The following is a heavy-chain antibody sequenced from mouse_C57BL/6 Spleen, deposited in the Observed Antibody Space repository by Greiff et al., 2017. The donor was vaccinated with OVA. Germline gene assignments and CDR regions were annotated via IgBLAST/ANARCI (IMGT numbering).Heavy chain of an antibody. CDR2: IDPNSGGT. CDR1: GYTFTSYW. Sequence: QVQLQQPGAELVKPGASVKLSCKASGYTFTSYWMHWVKQRPGRGLEWIGRIDPNSGGTKYNEKFKSKATLTVDKPSSTAYMQLSSLTSEDSAVYYCARDCRACGNYYPDYGLAYWGQGTSVTVS. CDR3: ARDCRACGNYYPDYGLAY. V-gene: IGHV1-72*01. J-gene: IGHJ4*01. D-gene: IGHD2-1*01.